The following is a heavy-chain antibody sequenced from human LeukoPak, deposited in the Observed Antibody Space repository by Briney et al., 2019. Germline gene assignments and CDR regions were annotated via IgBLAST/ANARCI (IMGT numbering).Heavy chain of an antibody. V-gene: IGHV3-73*01. J-gene: IGHJ5*02. CDR1: GFTFSGSA. Sequence: GGPLKLSCAASGFTFSGSAMHWVRQASGKGLEWVGRIRSKADSYATAYAASVKGRFTISRDDSKNTAYLQMNSLKTEDTAVYYCTKGYCSGSSCYPQFDPWGQGTLVTVSS. D-gene: IGHD2-2*01. CDR2: IRSKADSYAT. CDR3: TKGYCSGSSCYPQFDP.